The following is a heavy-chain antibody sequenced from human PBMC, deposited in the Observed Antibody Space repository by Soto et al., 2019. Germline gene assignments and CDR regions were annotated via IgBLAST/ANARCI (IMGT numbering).Heavy chain of an antibody. J-gene: IGHJ4*02. V-gene: IGHV3-23*01. CDR3: AKRYSGYDYNYFDY. D-gene: IGHD5-12*01. CDR1: GFTLYSSA. Sequence: PGWSMRLSCAERGFTLYSSAMSWVFKAPGKGLEWVSAISGSGGSTYYADSVKGRFTISRDNSKNTLYLQMNSLRAEDTAVYYCAKRYSGYDYNYFDYWGQGTLVTVSS. CDR2: ISGSGGST.